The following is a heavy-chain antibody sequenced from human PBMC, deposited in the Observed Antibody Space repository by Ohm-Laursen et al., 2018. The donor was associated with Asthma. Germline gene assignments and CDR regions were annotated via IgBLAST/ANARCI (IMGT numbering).Heavy chain of an antibody. D-gene: IGHD6-13*01. V-gene: IGHV3-21*01. CDR2: ISTASTFI. J-gene: IGHJ4*02. Sequence: SLRLSCSASGYSFSLYSIHWIRQAPGKGLQWVASISTASTFIYYADSVRGRFTISRDNSKNTLYLQMNSLRAEDTAVYYCARSYIAAAGKVYWGQGTLVTVSS. CDR3: ARSYIAAAGKVY. CDR1: GYSFSLYS.